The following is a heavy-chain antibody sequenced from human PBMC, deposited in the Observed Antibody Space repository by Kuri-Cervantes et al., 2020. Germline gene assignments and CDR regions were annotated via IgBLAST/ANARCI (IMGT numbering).Heavy chain of an antibody. CDR1: GFTFSSYA. CDR2: ISSSGSTI. Sequence: GESLKISCAASGFTFSSYAMSWVRQAPGKGLEWVSYISSSGSTIYYADSVKGRFTISRDNAKNSLYLQMNSLRAEDTAVYYCAKDLAVEWFGELPDWFDPWGQGTLVTVSS. CDR3: AKDLAVEWFGELPDWFDP. J-gene: IGHJ5*02. V-gene: IGHV3-48*04. D-gene: IGHD3-10*01.